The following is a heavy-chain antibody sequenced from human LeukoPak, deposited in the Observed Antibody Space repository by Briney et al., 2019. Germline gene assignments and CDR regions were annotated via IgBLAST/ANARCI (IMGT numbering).Heavy chain of an antibody. V-gene: IGHV3-23*01. CDR1: GFTFSSYA. CDR2: ISGSGGST. Sequence: PGGSLRLSCAASGFTFSSYAMSWVRQAPGKGLEWVSAISGSGGSTYYADSVKGRFPISRDNSKNTLYLQMNSLRAEDTAVYYCAKVRSSGWYFDYWGQGTLVTVSS. CDR3: AKVRSSGWYFDY. J-gene: IGHJ4*02. D-gene: IGHD6-19*01.